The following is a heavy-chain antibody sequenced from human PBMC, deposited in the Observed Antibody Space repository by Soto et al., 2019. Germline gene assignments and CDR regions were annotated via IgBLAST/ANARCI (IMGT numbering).Heavy chain of an antibody. CDR3: ARDTGDATFDF. V-gene: IGHV1-3*01. CDR2: INAGYGKT. Sequence: QVHLVQSCAEVMKPGASVKVSCKASGYTFSSYAMHCVRQAPGQRLEWMGWINAGYGKTKSSQKFQDRVTISRDPAASTAYMELTSLRYEDTALYYCARDTGDATFDFWVQRTLVTGSS. D-gene: IGHD7-27*01. CDR1: GYTFSSYA. J-gene: IGHJ4*02.